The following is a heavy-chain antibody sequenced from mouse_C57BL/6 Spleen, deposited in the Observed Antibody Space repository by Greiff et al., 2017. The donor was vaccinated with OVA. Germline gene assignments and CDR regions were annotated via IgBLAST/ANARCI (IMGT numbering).Heavy chain of an antibody. CDR3: ASNYGYFDV. V-gene: IGHV1-50*01. Sequence: VQLQQPGAELVKPGASVKLSCKASGYTFTSYWMQWVKQRPGQGLEWIGEIDPSDSYTNYNQKFKGKATLTVDTSSSTAYMQLSSLTSEDSAVYYCASNYGYFDVWGTGTTVTVSS. CDR2: IDPSDSYT. CDR1: GYTFTSYW. J-gene: IGHJ1*03.